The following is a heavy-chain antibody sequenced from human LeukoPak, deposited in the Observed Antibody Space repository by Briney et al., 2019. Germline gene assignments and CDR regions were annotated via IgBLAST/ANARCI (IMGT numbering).Heavy chain of an antibody. J-gene: IGHJ6*02. CDR3: ARVFHRDYDSSGPAGMDV. D-gene: IGHD3-22*01. Sequence: ASVKVSCKASGYTSTGYYMHWVRQAPGQGLEWMGWINPNSGGTNYAQKFQGWVTMTRDTSISTAYMELSRLRSDDTAVYYCARVFHRDYDSSGPAGMDVWGQGTTVTVSS. CDR2: INPNSGGT. V-gene: IGHV1-2*04. CDR1: GYTSTGYY.